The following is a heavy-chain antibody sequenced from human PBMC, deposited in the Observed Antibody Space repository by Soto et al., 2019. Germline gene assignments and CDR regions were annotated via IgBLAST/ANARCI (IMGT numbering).Heavy chain of an antibody. Sequence: PGGSLRLSCAASGFTFSSYAMNWVRQAPGKGLEWVSAVTSSGGSTYFADSVRGRFTLSRDNSRNTLYLQMNSLRAEDTAVYYCAKGVSSSWYRRGMDVWGQGTTVTVSS. CDR2: VTSSGGST. CDR1: GFTFSSYA. J-gene: IGHJ6*02. V-gene: IGHV3-23*01. CDR3: AKGVSSSWYRRGMDV. D-gene: IGHD6-13*01.